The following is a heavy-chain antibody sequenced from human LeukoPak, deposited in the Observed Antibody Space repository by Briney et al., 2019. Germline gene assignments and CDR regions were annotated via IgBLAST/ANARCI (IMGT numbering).Heavy chain of an antibody. V-gene: IGHV3-53*01. CDR1: GFTFSNYA. CDR3: AREAADYYGSGSYFDY. D-gene: IGHD3-10*01. CDR2: IYSGGST. J-gene: IGHJ4*02. Sequence: PGGSLRLSCAASGFTFSNYAISWVRQAPGKGLEWVSVIYSGGSTYYADSVKGRFTISRDNSKNTLYLQMNSLRAEDTAVYYCAREAADYYGSGSYFDYWGQGTLVTVSS.